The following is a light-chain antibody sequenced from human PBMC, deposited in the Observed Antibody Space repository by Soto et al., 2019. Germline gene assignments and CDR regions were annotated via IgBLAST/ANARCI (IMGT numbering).Light chain of an antibody. CDR2: QAS. J-gene: IGKJ1*01. V-gene: IGKV1-5*03. CDR3: KQYRNQGP. Sequence: DIQMTQSPSTLSASVGDRVTITCRASQSISRWLAWYQQKPGKAPKLLIYQASNLESGVPSRFSGGESGTKFTPPVSSLQPDDSKTYYCKQYRNQGPSGQGTKVKIK. CDR1: QSISRW.